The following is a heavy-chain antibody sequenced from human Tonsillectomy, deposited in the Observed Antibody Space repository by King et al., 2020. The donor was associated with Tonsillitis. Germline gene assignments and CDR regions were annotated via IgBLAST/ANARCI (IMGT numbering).Heavy chain of an antibody. Sequence: VQLVESGGGLVKPGGSLRLSCAASGLTFRSYSMNWVRQAPGQGLEWGASIRSRSSYIYYAAPGKGRFTISRDNAKNSLYLQMNSLRAEDTAVYYCALSLRYYYYYMDVWGKGTAVTVPS. V-gene: IGHV3-21*01. CDR1: GLTFRSYS. J-gene: IGHJ6*03. CDR3: ALSLRYYYYYMDV. CDR2: IRSRSSYI. D-gene: IGHD3-3*01.